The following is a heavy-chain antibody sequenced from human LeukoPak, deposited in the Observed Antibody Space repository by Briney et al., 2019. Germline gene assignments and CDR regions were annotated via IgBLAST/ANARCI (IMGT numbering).Heavy chain of an antibody. J-gene: IGHJ4*02. CDR3: GRVPTPYCGGVCPDY. CDR1: GFTFSSYE. V-gene: IGHV3-48*03. CDR2: TSSSGSTI. Sequence: QSGGSLRLSCAASGFTFSSYEMNWVRQAPGKGLEWVSYTSSSGSTIYYADSVEGRFTISRDNAKNSLYLRMSSLRAEDTAVYYCGRVPTPYCGGVCPDYWGEGGLVTVSS. D-gene: IGHD2-21*02.